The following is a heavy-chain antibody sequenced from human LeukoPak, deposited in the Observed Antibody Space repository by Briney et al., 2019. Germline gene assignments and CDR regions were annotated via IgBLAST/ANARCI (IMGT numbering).Heavy chain of an antibody. CDR3: ASATYYDFWSGYSPVHSFDY. D-gene: IGHD3-3*01. CDR2: IYYSGST. V-gene: IGHV4-39*01. Sequence: PSETLSLTCTVSGGSISSSSYYWGWIRQPPGKGLEWIGSIYYSGSTYYNPSLKSRVTISVDTSKNQFSLKLSSVTAADTAVYYCASATYYDFWSGYSPVHSFDYWGQGTLVTVSS. J-gene: IGHJ4*02. CDR1: GGSISSSSYY.